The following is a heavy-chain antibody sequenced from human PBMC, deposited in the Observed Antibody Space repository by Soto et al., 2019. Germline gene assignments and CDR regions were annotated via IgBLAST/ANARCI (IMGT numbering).Heavy chain of an antibody. Sequence: LRLSCAASGFTFSSYAMSWVRQAPGKGLEWVSAISGSGGSTYYADSVKGRFTISRDNSKNTLYLQMNSLRDDDTAVYYCARESVYCSGGRCHGLGFDPWGQGTLVTVSS. CDR1: GFTFSSYA. CDR2: ISGSGGST. V-gene: IGHV3-23*01. J-gene: IGHJ5*02. D-gene: IGHD2-15*01. CDR3: ARESVYCSGGRCHGLGFDP.